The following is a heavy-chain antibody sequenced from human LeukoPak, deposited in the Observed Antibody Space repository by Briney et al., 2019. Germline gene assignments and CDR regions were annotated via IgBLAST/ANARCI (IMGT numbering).Heavy chain of an antibody. Sequence: GGSLRLSCGASGFTFSSNAMSWVRQAPGKGLECVSAISGSGDATYYVDSVKGRFIISRDNSKNTLYVQMNSLRAEDTAIYYCAKESKYSFGYCFDYWGQGILVTVSS. D-gene: IGHD5-18*01. CDR2: ISGSGDAT. CDR1: GFTFSSNA. J-gene: IGHJ4*02. CDR3: AKESKYSFGYCFDY. V-gene: IGHV3-23*01.